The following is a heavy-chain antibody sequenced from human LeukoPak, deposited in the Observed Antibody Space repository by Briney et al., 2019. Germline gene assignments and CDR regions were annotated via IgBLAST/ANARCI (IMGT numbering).Heavy chain of an antibody. V-gene: IGHV3-48*04. CDR1: GFTLSSYS. CDR2: ISSSSSTI. D-gene: IGHD3-22*01. J-gene: IGHJ5*02. Sequence: GGSLRLSCAASGFTLSSYSMNWVRQAPGKGLERVSYISSSSSTIYYADSVKGRFTISRDNGKNSVYLQMNSLRAEDTAVYYCARVVREDNHDTSGHYYWFEPGGQGTLVTVSS. CDR3: ARVVREDNHDTSGHYYWFEP.